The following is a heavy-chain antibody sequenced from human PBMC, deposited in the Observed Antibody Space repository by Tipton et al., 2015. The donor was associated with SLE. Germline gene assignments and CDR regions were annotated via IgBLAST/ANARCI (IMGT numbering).Heavy chain of an antibody. J-gene: IGHJ5*02. CDR3: ARTGGLCTRTDCYT. CDR2: MYYSGIT. Sequence: TLSLTCTVSGASITTNSYYWGWIRQPPGKGLEWIGSMYYSGITYYNPSLKSRVTMSIDTSKNQFSLKLASVTAADTAVYYCARTGGLCTRTDCYTWGQRTLVTVSS. V-gene: IGHV4-39*07. CDR1: GASITTNSYY. D-gene: IGHD2-2*02.